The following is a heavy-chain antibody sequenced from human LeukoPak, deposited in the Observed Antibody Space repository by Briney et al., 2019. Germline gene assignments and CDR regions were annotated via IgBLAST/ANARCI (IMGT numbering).Heavy chain of an antibody. CDR1: GSTFSSYG. Sequence: PGGSLRLSCAASGSTFSSYGMSWVRQAPGKGLEWVSAISGSGGSTYYADSVKGRFTISRDNAKNSLYLQMNSLRAEDTAVYYCAREPSGSMIVVEYFDYWGQGTLVTVSS. CDR2: ISGSGGST. V-gene: IGHV3-23*01. D-gene: IGHD3-22*01. CDR3: AREPSGSMIVVEYFDY. J-gene: IGHJ4*02.